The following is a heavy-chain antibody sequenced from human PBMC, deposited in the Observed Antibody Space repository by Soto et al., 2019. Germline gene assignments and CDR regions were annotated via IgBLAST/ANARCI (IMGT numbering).Heavy chain of an antibody. V-gene: IGHV4-39*02. CDR1: GGSISISGFY. CDR2: IYDSGTT. J-gene: IGHJ3*02. D-gene: IGHD3-3*01. CDR3: ARPRGLRFSVADVFDI. Sequence: QLQLQESGPGLVKPSETLSLTCIVSGGSISISGFYWGWIRQPPGKGLEWIGSIYDSGTTYYNPSLKSRVTVSVDTSKNHFSLRLTSVIAADTAVYYCARPRGLRFSVADVFDIWGQGAMVTVSS.